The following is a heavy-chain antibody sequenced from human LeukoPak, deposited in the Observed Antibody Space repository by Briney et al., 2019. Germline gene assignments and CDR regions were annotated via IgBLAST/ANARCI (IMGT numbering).Heavy chain of an antibody. J-gene: IGHJ5*02. CDR3: ARRNYGSGDNNWFDP. CDR1: GDSISSGDYY. Sequence: SQTLSLTCTVSGDSISSGDYYCSWTRQHPGEGLEWIGYIYYSGSTYYSPSLKSRVTISVDTSKNQFSLKLSSVTAADTAVYYCARRNYGSGDNNWFDPWGQGTLVTVSS. D-gene: IGHD3-10*01. CDR2: IYYSGST. V-gene: IGHV4-31*03.